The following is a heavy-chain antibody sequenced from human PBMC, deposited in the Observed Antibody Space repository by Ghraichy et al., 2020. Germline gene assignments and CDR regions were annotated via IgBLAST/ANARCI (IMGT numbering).Heavy chain of an antibody. D-gene: IGHD6-19*01. CDR2: VYFNGST. V-gene: IGHV4-59*01. J-gene: IGHJ4*02. CDR1: GGSMSSSF. CDR3: ARYRSGWYGVFDY. Sequence: SETLPLTCSVSGGSMSSSFWGWIRQPPGKGLEWIGYVYFNGSTKYSPSLKSRVTISVDTSKNQFSLKLSSVTAEDTAVYFCARYRSGWYGVFDYWGQGALVTVSS.